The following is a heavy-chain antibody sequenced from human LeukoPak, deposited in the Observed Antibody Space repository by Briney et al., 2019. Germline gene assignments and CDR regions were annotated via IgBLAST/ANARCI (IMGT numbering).Heavy chain of an antibody. V-gene: IGHV1-69*06. CDR3: ARAGIADVLYYYMDV. J-gene: IGHJ6*03. CDR1: GGTFSSYA. D-gene: IGHD6-13*01. Sequence: SVKVSCKASGGTFSSYAISWVRQAPGQGLERMGGIIPIFGTASYAQKFQGRVTITADKSTGTAYMELSSLRSEDTAVYYCARAGIADVLYYYMDVWGKGTTVTVSS. CDR2: IIPIFGTA.